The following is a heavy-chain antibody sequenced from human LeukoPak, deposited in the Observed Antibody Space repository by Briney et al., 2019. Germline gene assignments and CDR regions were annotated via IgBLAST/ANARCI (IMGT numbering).Heavy chain of an antibody. V-gene: IGHV4-4*07. CDR3: ARLTRLSTSPDRYYLDY. J-gene: IGHJ4*02. CDR2: IYTDGST. Sequence: SETLSLTCTVSGCSTSNSFWSWIRQPAGKGLEWIGRIYTDGSTNSNPSLRSRLTMSLDTSKNQFSLKLSSVTAADSAVYYCARLTRLSTSPDRYYLDYWGQGTLVTVPS. CDR1: GCSTSNSF. D-gene: IGHD6-6*01.